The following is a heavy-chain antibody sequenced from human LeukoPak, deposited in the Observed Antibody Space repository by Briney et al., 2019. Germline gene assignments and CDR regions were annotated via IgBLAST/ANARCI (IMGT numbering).Heavy chain of an antibody. J-gene: IGHJ5*02. CDR3: ARGGTSSRSAWFDP. Sequence: KPSETLSLTCAVYGGSFSGYYWSWIRQPPGKGLEWIGYIYYSGSTNYNPSLKSRVTISVDTSKNQFSLKLSSVTAADTAVYYCARGGTSSRSAWFDPWGQGTLVTVSS. D-gene: IGHD1-1*01. CDR1: GGSFSGYY. V-gene: IGHV4-59*01. CDR2: IYYSGST.